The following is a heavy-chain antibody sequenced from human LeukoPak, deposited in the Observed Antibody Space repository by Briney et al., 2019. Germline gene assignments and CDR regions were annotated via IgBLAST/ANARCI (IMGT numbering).Heavy chain of an antibody. D-gene: IGHD3-22*01. CDR1: GYTFTGYY. Sequence: ASVKVSCKASGYTFTGYYMHWVRQAPGQGLEWMGWISAYNGNTNYAQKLQGRVTMTTDTSTGTAYMELRSLRSDDTAVYYCARVIAYYYDSSGYYLDYWGQGTLVTVSS. J-gene: IGHJ4*02. V-gene: IGHV1-18*04. CDR2: ISAYNGNT. CDR3: ARVIAYYYDSSGYYLDY.